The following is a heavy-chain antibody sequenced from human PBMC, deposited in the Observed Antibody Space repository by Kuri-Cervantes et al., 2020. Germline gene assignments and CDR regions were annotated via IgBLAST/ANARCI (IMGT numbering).Heavy chain of an antibody. CDR2: IKPDGSEK. J-gene: IGHJ4*02. CDR3: ARDLSRDGYNYEGDY. V-gene: IGHV3-7*01. D-gene: IGHD5-24*01. CDR1: GFTFSNAW. Sequence: GESLKISCAASGFTFSNAWMSWVRQAPGKGLEWVANIKPDGSEKYYVDSVKGRFTISRDNAKNSLYLQMDSLRAEDTAVYYCARDLSRDGYNYEGDYWGQGTLVTVSS.